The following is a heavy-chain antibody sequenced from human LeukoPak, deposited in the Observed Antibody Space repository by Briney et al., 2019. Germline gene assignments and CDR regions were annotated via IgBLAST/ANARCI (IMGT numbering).Heavy chain of an antibody. V-gene: IGHV3-23*01. CDR1: GVTFSSYG. J-gene: IGHJ4*02. CDR3: AKDNGDYPPYFDY. CDR2: ISGSGGST. D-gene: IGHD4-17*01. Sequence: GGSLRLSCAASGVTFSSYGMSWVRQAPGKGLEWVSAISGSGGSTYYADSVKGRFTISRDNSKNTQYLQMNSLRAEDTAVYYCAKDNGDYPPYFDYWGQGTLVTVSS.